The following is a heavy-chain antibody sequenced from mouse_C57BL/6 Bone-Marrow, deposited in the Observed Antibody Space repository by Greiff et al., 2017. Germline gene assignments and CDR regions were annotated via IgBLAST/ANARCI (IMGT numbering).Heavy chain of an antibody. V-gene: IGHV5-17*01. CDR2: ISSGSRTI. D-gene: IGHD1-1*01. CDR3: ARPYGSSYGFAY. CDR1: GFTFSDYG. J-gene: IGHJ3*01. Sequence: EVKLMESGGGLVKPGGSLKLSCAASGFTFSDYGMHWVRQAPEKGLEWVAYISSGSRTIYYADTVKGRFTISRDNAKNTLFLQMTSLRSEDTAMYYCARPYGSSYGFAYWGQGTLVTVSA.